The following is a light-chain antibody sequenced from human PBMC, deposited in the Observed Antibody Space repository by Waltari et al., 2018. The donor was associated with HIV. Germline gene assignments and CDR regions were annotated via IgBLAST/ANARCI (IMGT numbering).Light chain of an antibody. Sequence: DIQMTQSPPSLSASVGDRVTITSRASQGISNYLAWYQQKPGRVPKLLIYAASTLQSGVPSRFSGSGSGTDFTLTISSLQPEDVATYYCQKYNSAPPTFGQGTKVEIK. CDR3: QKYNSAPPT. J-gene: IGKJ1*01. CDR2: AAS. CDR1: QGISNY. V-gene: IGKV1-27*01.